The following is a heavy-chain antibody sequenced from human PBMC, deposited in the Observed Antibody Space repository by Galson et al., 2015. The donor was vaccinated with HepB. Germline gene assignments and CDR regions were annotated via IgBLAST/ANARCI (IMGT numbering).Heavy chain of an antibody. CDR2: ISYDGSNK. CDR3: ARGVLRYFDWLLVLDY. Sequence: SLRLSCAASGFTFSSYAMHWVRQAPGKGLEWVAVISYDGSNKYYADCVKGRFTISRDNSKNTLYLQMNSLRAEDTAVYYCARGVLRYFDWLLVLDYWGQGTLVTVSS. D-gene: IGHD3-9*01. CDR1: GFTFSSYA. V-gene: IGHV3-30*04. J-gene: IGHJ4*02.